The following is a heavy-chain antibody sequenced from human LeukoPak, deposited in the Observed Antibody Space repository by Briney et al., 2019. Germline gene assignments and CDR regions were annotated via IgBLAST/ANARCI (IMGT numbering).Heavy chain of an antibody. CDR3: AKGSYDSSGFLDY. V-gene: IGHV3-30*18. Sequence: PGGFLRLSCAASGFTFSSYGMHWVRQAPGKGLEWVAVISYDGSNKYYADSVKGRFTISRDNSKNTLYLQMNSLRAEDTAVYYCAKGSYDSSGFLDYWGQGTLVTVSS. J-gene: IGHJ4*02. CDR2: ISYDGSNK. CDR1: GFTFSSYG. D-gene: IGHD3-22*01.